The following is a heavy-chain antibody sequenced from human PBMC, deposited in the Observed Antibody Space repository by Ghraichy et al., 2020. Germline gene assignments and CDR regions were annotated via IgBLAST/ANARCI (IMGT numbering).Heavy chain of an antibody. CDR2: IIGSGTTT. D-gene: IGHD4-17*01. J-gene: IGHJ4*02. V-gene: IGHV3-23*01. Sequence: ESLRLSCKASGFTFSTYVMSWVRQAPGKGTEWVSAIIGSGTTTYYADSVKGRFTISRDNSQNTLYLQMNSLRVEDAAVYYCARYDYGALWGQGTLVTVST. CDR1: GFTFSTYV. CDR3: ARYDYGAL.